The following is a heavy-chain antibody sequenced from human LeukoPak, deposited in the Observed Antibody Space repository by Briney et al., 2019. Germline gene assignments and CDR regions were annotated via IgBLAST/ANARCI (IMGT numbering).Heavy chain of an antibody. CDR2: ISGDGGST. D-gene: IGHD6-13*01. Sequence: GGSLRLXCAASGFTFDDYAMQWVRQAPGKGLEWVSLISGDGGSTYYADSVKSRFTISRDNSKNSLYLQMNSLRTEDTALYYCAKLGTYSSSWYYWGQGTLVTVSS. J-gene: IGHJ4*02. V-gene: IGHV3-43*02. CDR1: GFTFDDYA. CDR3: AKLGTYSSSWYY.